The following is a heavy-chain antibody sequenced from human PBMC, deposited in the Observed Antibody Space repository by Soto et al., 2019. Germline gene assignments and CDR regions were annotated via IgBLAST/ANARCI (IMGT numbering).Heavy chain of an antibody. CDR2: INHSGST. V-gene: IGHV4-34*01. D-gene: IGHD3-22*01. Sequence: SETLSLTCAVYGGSFSGYYWSWIRQPPGKGLEWIGEINHSGSTNYNPSLKSRVTISVDTSKNQFSLKLSSVTAADTAVYYCARGGGYYDSSGLHWFDPWGQGTLVTVSS. J-gene: IGHJ5*02. CDR3: ARGGGYYDSSGLHWFDP. CDR1: GGSFSGYY.